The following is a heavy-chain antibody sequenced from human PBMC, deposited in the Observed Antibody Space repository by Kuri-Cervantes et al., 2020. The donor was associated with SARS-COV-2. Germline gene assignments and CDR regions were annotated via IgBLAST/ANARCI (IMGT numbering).Heavy chain of an antibody. V-gene: IGHV4-61*01. D-gene: IGHD3-3*01. CDR3: ARGPAHDFWSGYRFDY. CDR1: GGSVSSGSYY. J-gene: IGHJ4*02. Sequence: GSLRLSCTVSGGSVSSGSYYWSWIRQPPGKGLEWIGYIYYSGSTNYNPSLKSRVTISVDTSKNQFSLKLSSVTAADTAVYYCARGPAHDFWSGYRFDYWGQGTLVTVSS. CDR2: IYYSGST.